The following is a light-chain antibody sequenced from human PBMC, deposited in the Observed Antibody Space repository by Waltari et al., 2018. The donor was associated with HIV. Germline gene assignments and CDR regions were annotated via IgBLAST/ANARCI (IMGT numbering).Light chain of an antibody. J-gene: IGKJ1*01. V-gene: IGKV4-1*01. Sequence: DIVLTQSSDSLAVSLGERATINCKASQSVLYNSNSKNYLSWYQQRPGQPPKLLIYWASTRESGVPDRFSGSASGTDFTHTISGLQAEDVAVYYCHQYYTTPWAFGQGTKVEIK. CDR1: QSVLYNSNSKNY. CDR2: WAS. CDR3: HQYYTTPWA.